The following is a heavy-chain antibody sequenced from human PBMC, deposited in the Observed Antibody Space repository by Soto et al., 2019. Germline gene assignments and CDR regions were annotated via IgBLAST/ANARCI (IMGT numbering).Heavy chain of an antibody. J-gene: IGHJ4*02. V-gene: IGHV1-69*13. CDR1: GCTFSSYA. CDR2: IIPIFGTA. Sequence: TSGKVSCKASGCTFSSYAISWVRQAPGQGLEWMGGIIPIFGTANYAQKFQGRVTITADESTSTAYMELSSLRSEDTAVYYCAGGFVLVPAAIPRLIPDYWGQGTLVTVSS. D-gene: IGHD2-2*02. CDR3: AGGFVLVPAAIPRLIPDY.